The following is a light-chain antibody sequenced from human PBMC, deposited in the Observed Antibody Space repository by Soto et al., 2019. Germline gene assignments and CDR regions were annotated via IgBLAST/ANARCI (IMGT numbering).Light chain of an antibody. CDR2: DAS. V-gene: IGKV1-5*01. Sequence: DIQMTQSPSTLSASVGDRVTITCRASQSISSWLAWYQQKPGKAPKLLIYDASSLESGVPSRFSGSGSGTEFPLTISSLQPDDFAIYYCHQYNSYWTFGQGTKVEIK. CDR1: QSISSW. CDR3: HQYNSYWT. J-gene: IGKJ1*01.